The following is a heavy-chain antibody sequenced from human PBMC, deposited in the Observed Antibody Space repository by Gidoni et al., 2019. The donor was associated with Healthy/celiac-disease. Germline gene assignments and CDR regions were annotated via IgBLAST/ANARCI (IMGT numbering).Heavy chain of an antibody. CDR1: GGSFSGDY. V-gene: IGHV4-34*01. CDR3: ARVRVTTLYYYYYGMDV. D-gene: IGHD3-22*01. CDR2: INQSGST. Sequence: QVQLQQPGAGLWKPSETLSLTGAVYGGSFSGDYWSWNRQPPGKGLEWIGEINQSGSTNYNPSLKSRVTISVDTSKNQFSLKLSSVTAADTAVYYCARVRVTTLYYYYYGMDVWGQGTTVTVSS. J-gene: IGHJ6*02.